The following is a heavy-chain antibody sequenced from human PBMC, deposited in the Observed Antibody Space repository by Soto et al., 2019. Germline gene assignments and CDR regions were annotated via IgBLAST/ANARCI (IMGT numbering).Heavy chain of an antibody. D-gene: IGHD3-9*01. J-gene: IGHJ4*02. V-gene: IGHV3-30-3*01. CDR2: ISYDGTNK. Sequence: QVQLVESGGGVVQPGRSLRLSCAASGFTFSRYAMHWFRQAPGRGLEWLAVISYDGTNKDYADSVKGRLTISRDNSKKTVYQQIDSLRAEDTAVYNCARERYFDWVYSEDLDYWGQGTLVTVSS. CDR1: GFTFSRYA. CDR3: ARERYFDWVYSEDLDY.